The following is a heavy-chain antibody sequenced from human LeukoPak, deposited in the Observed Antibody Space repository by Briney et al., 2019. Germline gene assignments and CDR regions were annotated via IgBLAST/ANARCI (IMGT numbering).Heavy chain of an antibody. CDR2: IKQDESEK. D-gene: IGHD3-22*01. J-gene: IGHJ5*02. CDR1: GFTFSSYW. Sequence: GGSLRLSCAASGFTFSSYWMSWVRQAPGKGLEWVANIKQDESEKYYVDSVKGRFTISRDNSKNSLYLQMNSLRVEDTAFYYCARDDLLHRNWFDPWGQGTLVTVSS. CDR3: ARDDLLHRNWFDP. V-gene: IGHV3-7*03.